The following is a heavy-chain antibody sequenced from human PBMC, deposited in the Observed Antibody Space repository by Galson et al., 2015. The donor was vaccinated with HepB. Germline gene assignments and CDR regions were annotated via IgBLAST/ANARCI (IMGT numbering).Heavy chain of an antibody. J-gene: IGHJ4*02. Sequence: SLRLSCAASGFTSSSYAMSWVRQAPGKGLEWVSVISGSGGSTYYADSVKGRFTISRDNSKNTVYLQMNSLRGEDTAVYYCAKGERYYGSGSSKDDYWGQGTLVTVSS. D-gene: IGHD3-10*01. V-gene: IGHV3-23*01. CDR2: ISGSGGST. CDR3: AKGERYYGSGSSKDDY. CDR1: GFTSSSYA.